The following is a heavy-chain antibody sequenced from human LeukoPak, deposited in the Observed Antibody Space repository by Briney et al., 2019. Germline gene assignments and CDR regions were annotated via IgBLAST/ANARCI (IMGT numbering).Heavy chain of an antibody. V-gene: IGHV1-69*04. D-gene: IGHD2-21*01. CDR2: IIPILGIA. CDR3: ARTAALTYCGGDCYLGY. CDR1: GGTFSSYA. J-gene: IGHJ4*02. Sequence: SVKVSCKASGGTFSSYAISWVRRAPGQGLEWMGRIIPILGIANYAQKFQGRVTITADKSTSTAYMELRSMRSDDTAVYYCARTAALTYCGGDCYLGYWGQGTLVTVSS.